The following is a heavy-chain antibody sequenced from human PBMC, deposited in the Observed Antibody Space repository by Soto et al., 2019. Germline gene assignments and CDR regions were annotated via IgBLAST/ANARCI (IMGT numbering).Heavy chain of an antibody. CDR2: INAGNGNT. Sequence: ASVKVSCKASGYTFTSYAMHWVRQAPGQRLEWMGWINAGNGNTKYSQKFQGRVTITRDTSASTAYMELSSLRSEDTAVYYCAKTDSSGYYSPNHTNWFDPWGQGTLVTVSS. J-gene: IGHJ5*02. CDR3: AKTDSSGYYSPNHTNWFDP. D-gene: IGHD3-22*01. CDR1: GYTFTSYA. V-gene: IGHV1-3*01.